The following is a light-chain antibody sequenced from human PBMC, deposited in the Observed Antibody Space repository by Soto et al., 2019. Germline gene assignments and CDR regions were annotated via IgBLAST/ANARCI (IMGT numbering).Light chain of an antibody. CDR1: QSVSNN. CDR2: GAS. Sequence: EIVLTQSPGTLSLSPGERATLSCRASQSVSNNYLAWYQQKPGQAPRLLIYGASNRATGIPGRFSGGGSGTEFTLTISSLQSADFAVYYCQQYNDWPLTCGGGTKVDIK. J-gene: IGKJ4*01. V-gene: IGKV3-15*01. CDR3: QQYNDWPLT.